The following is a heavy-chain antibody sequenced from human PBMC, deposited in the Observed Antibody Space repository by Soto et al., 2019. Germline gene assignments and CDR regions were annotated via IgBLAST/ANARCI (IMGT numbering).Heavy chain of an antibody. CDR3: ARVGSSIATRPFDY. Sequence: PSETLSLTCTVSGGSINSGDYYWSWIRQPPGKGLEWIGYIYYSGSTYYNPSLKSRVTISVDTSKNQFSLKLSSVTAADTAVYYCARVGSSIATRPFDYWGQGTLVTVSS. V-gene: IGHV4-30-4*01. D-gene: IGHD6-6*01. CDR2: IYYSGST. CDR1: GGSINSGDYY. J-gene: IGHJ4*02.